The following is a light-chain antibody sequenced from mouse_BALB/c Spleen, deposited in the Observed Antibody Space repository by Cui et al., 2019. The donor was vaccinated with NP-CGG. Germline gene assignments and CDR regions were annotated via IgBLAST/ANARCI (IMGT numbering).Light chain of an antibody. Sequence: AFVTQESALTTSPGETVTLTCRSSTGAVTTSNYANWVQEKPDHLFTGLIGGTNNRAPGVPARFSGSLIGDKAALTITGAQTEDEAMYFCALWYSNHWVFGGGTKLTVL. V-gene: IGLV1*01. CDR3: ALWYSNHWV. J-gene: IGLJ1*01. CDR2: GTN. CDR1: TGAVTTSNY.